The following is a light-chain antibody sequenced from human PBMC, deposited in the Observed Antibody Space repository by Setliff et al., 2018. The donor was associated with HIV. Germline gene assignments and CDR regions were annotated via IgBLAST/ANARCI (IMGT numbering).Light chain of an antibody. CDR1: SSDIGAFDF. V-gene: IGLV2-14*03. CDR2: DVT. Sequence: LTQPASLSGSLGQSITVSCTGTSSDIGAFDFVSWYRQHPGKAPELLIYDVTNRPSGVSHRFSGSKSGNTASLTISGLQAEDEADYYCASYANSDVLIFGSGTKVTVL. CDR3: ASYANSDVLI. J-gene: IGLJ1*01.